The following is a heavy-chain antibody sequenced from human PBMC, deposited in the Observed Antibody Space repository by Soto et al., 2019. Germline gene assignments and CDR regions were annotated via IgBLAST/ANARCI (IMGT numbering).Heavy chain of an antibody. CDR2: ISYDGTNK. CDR3: ATELELRRYFDY. Sequence: QVQLVESGGDAVQPGRSLRLSCAASGFTFSTYSMHWVRQAPGKGLEWVAVISYDGTNKYYGDSVKGRFTISRDNSKNTLYLQMNSLRPEDTAVYYCATELELRRYFDYWGQGTLVTVSS. CDR1: GFTFSTYS. J-gene: IGHJ4*02. V-gene: IGHV3-30*04. D-gene: IGHD3-16*01.